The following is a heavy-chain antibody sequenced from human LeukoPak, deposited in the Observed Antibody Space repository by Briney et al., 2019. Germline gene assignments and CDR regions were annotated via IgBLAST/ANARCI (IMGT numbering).Heavy chain of an antibody. CDR1: GFTFDDYA. CDR2: ISWNSGSI. J-gene: IGHJ3*02. CDR3: AKDRSGSYGAFDI. D-gene: IGHD1-26*01. V-gene: IGHV3-9*01. Sequence: GGSLRLSCAASGFTFDDYAMHWVRQAPGKGLEWVSGISWNSGSIGYADSVKGQFTISRDNAKNSLYLQMNSLRAEDTALYYCAKDRSGSYGAFDIWGQGTMVTVSS.